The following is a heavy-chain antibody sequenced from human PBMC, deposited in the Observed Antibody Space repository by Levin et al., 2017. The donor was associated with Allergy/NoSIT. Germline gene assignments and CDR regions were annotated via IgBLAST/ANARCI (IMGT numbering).Heavy chain of an antibody. J-gene: IGHJ4*02. V-gene: IGHV1-2*02. CDR1: GYTFTGYN. Sequence: PGESLKISCKASGYTFTGYNINWVRQAPGQGLEWMGWINPDSGGTNSAQKFQGRVTLTRDTSINTAYLELSSLRSDDTAVYYCLERTGDWGQGTLVTVSS. CDR2: INPDSGGT. D-gene: IGHD3/OR15-3a*01. CDR3: LERTGD.